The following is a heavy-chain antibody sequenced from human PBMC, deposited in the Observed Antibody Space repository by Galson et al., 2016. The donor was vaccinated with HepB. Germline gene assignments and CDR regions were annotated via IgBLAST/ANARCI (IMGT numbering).Heavy chain of an antibody. V-gene: IGHV3-23*01. CDR3: AKDQRRSSGSSFYYALQV. Sequence: SLSLSCAASGFTFSSYAMSWVRQAPRKGLQWVSTVSGSGGSTYYADSVKGRFPISRDNSKNTLYLQMNTLGADVTAVYYCAKDQRRSSGSSFYYALQVWGQGTTVTVSS. CDR2: VSGSGGST. J-gene: IGHJ6*02. CDR1: GFTFSSYA. D-gene: IGHD6-6*01.